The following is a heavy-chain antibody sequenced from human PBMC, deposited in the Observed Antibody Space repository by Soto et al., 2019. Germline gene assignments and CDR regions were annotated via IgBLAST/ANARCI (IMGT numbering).Heavy chain of an antibody. CDR2: INPNSGGT. CDR3: AREGSLRFLEWLPLFDY. V-gene: IGHV1-2*02. CDR1: GYTFTGYY. J-gene: IGHJ4*02. D-gene: IGHD3-3*01. Sequence: QVQLVQSGAEVKKPGASVKVSCKASGYTFTGYYMPWVRQAPGQGLEWMGWINPNSGGTNYAQKFQGRVTMTRDTSISTAYMELSRLRSDDTAVYYCAREGSLRFLEWLPLFDYWGQGTLVTVSS.